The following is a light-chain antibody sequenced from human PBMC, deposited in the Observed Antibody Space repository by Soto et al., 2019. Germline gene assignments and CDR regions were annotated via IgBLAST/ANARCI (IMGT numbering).Light chain of an antibody. CDR1: QSIRIY. V-gene: IGKV1-39*01. CDR3: QQSYSTPYT. CDR2: AAS. Sequence: DIQMTQSPSSLSASVGDRVTITCRASQSIRIYLNWYQQKPGRAPKLLIYAASSLESGVPSRFSGSGSGTDITLTISNLHPEDFATYYCQQSYSTPYTFGQGTKLEIK. J-gene: IGKJ2*01.